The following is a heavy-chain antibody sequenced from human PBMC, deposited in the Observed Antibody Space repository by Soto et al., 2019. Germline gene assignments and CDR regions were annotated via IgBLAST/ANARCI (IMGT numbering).Heavy chain of an antibody. Sequence: QVQLVQSGAEVKKPGASVKVSCKTSGYTFTNFGLSWVRQAPGQGLEWMGWISAYNGNTNYAQNFQGRVTMTTDTSTSTALRELRSLRSDAPAGYYCAGGGTPIDSWGQGPLVTVSS. CDR3: AGGGTPIDS. CDR2: ISAYNGNT. CDR1: GYTFTNFG. D-gene: IGHD3-16*01. J-gene: IGHJ4*02. V-gene: IGHV1-18*01.